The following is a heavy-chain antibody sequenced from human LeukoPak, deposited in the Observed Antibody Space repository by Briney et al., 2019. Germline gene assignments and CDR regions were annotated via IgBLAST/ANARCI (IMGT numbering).Heavy chain of an antibody. CDR3: ARAGYIVGSQGDDYDYYGMDV. V-gene: IGHV1-69*13. J-gene: IGHJ6*02. D-gene: IGHD1-26*01. CDR2: IIPIFGTT. CDR1: GGTFSSYA. Sequence: SVKVSCTASGGTFSSYAISWVRQAPGQGLEWMGGIIPIFGTTNYAQKFQGRVTITADESTSTAYMELSSLRSEDTAVYYCARAGYIVGSQGDDYDYYGMDVWGQGTTVTVSS.